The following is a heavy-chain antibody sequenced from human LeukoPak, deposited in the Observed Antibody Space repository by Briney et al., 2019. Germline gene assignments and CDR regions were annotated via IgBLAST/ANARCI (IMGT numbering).Heavy chain of an antibody. J-gene: IGHJ6*03. CDR1: GGSISSYY. CDR3: ARASYYDFWSGYYTGYYYYYMDV. Sequence: PSETLSLTCTVSGGSISSYYWSWIRQPPGKGLEWIGYLYYSGSTNYNPSLKSRVTISVDTSKNQFSLKLSSVTAADTAVYYCARASYYDFWSGYYTGYYYYYMDVWGKGTTVTVSS. V-gene: IGHV4-59*01. CDR2: LYYSGST. D-gene: IGHD3-3*01.